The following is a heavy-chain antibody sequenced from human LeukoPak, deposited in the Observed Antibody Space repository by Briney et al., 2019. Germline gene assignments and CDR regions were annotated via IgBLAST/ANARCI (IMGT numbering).Heavy chain of an antibody. J-gene: IGHJ4*01. V-gene: IGHV3-23*01. D-gene: IGHD2-2*01. CDR3: AKTRRLCSSVSCPGGGFDY. Sequence: GGSLRLSCAASGFTFSSYAMSWVRQAPGKGLEWVSGIPGGGDITYYADSVKGRFTISRDNSKNTVFLQMNSLRADDTGVYYFAKTRRLCSSVSCPGGGFDYCGHGTLVTVSS. CDR1: GFTFSSYA. CDR2: IPGGGDIT.